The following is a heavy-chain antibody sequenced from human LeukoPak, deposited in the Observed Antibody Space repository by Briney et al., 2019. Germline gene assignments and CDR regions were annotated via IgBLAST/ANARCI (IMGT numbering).Heavy chain of an antibody. CDR1: GGSISSSSYY. CDR3: AREGGSYDY. D-gene: IGHD1-26*01. Sequence: SSETLSLTCTVSGGSISSSSYYWGWIRQPPGKGLEWIGSIYYSGSTYYNPSLKSRVTISVDTSKNQFSLKLSSVTAADTAVYYCAREGGSYDYWGQGTLVTVSS. J-gene: IGHJ4*02. CDR2: IYYSGST. V-gene: IGHV4-39*07.